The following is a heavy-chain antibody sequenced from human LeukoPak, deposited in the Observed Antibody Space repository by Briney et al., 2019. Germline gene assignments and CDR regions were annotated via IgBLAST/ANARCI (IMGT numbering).Heavy chain of an antibody. Sequence: GASVKVSCKASGYTFTSYYMHWVRQAPGQELEWMGIINPSGGSTSYAQKFQGRVTMTRDMSTSTVYMELSSLRSDDTAVYYCARDYDSSGYTEYYFDYWGQGTLVTVSS. CDR2: INPSGGST. V-gene: IGHV1-46*01. J-gene: IGHJ4*02. D-gene: IGHD3-22*01. CDR3: ARDYDSSGYTEYYFDY. CDR1: GYTFTSYY.